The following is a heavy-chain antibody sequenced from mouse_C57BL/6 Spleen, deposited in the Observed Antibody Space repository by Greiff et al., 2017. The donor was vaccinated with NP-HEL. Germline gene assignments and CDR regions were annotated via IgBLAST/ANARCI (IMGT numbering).Heavy chain of an antibody. V-gene: IGHV5-16*01. CDR3: ARYGSSYVDY. Sequence: EVKLVESEGGLVQPGSSMKLSCTASGFTFSDYYMAWVRQVPEKGLEWVANINYDGSSTYYLDSLKSRFIISRDNAKNILYLQMSSLKSEDTATYYCARYGSSYVDYWGQGTTLTVSS. CDR2: INYDGSST. J-gene: IGHJ2*01. D-gene: IGHD1-1*01. CDR1: GFTFSDYY.